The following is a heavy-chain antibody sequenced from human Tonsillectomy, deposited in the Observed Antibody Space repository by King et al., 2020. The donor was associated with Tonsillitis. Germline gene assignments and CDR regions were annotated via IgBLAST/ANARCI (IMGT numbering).Heavy chain of an antibody. CDR1: GFTFSTYG. Sequence: VQLVESGGGVVQPGRSLRLSCAASGFTFSTYGMHWVRQAPGKGLEWVAVISYDGSNKYYADSVKGRFTLSRDNSKNTLYLQMNSLRVEDTAMYYCAKGHGEDFWSRKYYSYMDVWGKGATVTGPS. CDR3: AKGHGEDFWSRKYYSYMDV. D-gene: IGHD3-3*01. V-gene: IGHV3-30*18. CDR2: ISYDGSNK. J-gene: IGHJ6*03.